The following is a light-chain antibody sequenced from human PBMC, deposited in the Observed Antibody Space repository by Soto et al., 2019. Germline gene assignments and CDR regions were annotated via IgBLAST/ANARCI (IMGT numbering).Light chain of an antibody. CDR1: QTISSW. CDR2: KAS. CDR3: QHYGSYSEA. V-gene: IGKV1-5*03. J-gene: IGKJ1*01. Sequence: DIQMTQSPSTLSGSVGERATITCRASQTISSWLAWYQQKPGQAPKLLIYKASTLKSGVPSRFSGSGSGTEFTLTISSLQPDDFAIYYCQHYGSYSEAFGQGTKVDIK.